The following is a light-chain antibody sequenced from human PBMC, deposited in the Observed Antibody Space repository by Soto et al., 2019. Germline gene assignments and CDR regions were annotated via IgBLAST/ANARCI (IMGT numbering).Light chain of an antibody. CDR3: AAWDDSLSGPGV. V-gene: IGLV1-47*01. Sequence: QSVLTKQPSASGTPGQRGTISCSGSSSNIGNFYVYWYPQLPGTAPKLLIYKNNQRPLGVPDRFSGSKSGTSASLAISGLRSEDEADYYCAAWDDSLSGPGVFGGGTQLTVL. CDR2: KNN. CDR1: SSNIGNFY. J-gene: IGLJ7*01.